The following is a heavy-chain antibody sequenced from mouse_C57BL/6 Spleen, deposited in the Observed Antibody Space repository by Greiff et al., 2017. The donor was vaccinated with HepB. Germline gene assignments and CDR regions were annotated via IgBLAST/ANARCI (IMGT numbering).Heavy chain of an antibody. CDR3: ARGVPYYSNHWYFDV. CDR1: GYAFSSYW. V-gene: IGHV1-80*01. D-gene: IGHD2-5*01. J-gene: IGHJ1*03. Sequence: VQLQQSGAELVKPGASVKISCKASGYAFSSYWMNWVKQRPGKGLEWIGQIYPGDGDTNYNGKCKGKATLTADKYSSTAYMQLRSLTSEDSAVYFCARGVPYYSNHWYFDVWGTGTTVTVSS. CDR2: IYPGDGDT.